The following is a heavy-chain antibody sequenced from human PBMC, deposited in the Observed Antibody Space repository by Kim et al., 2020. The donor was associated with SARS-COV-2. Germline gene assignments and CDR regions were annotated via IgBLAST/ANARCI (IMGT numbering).Heavy chain of an antibody. CDR3: AREGSHSSGWYGPYYYGMDV. CDR2: INSDGSST. J-gene: IGHJ6*02. CDR1: GFTFSSYW. V-gene: IGHV3-74*01. D-gene: IGHD6-19*01. Sequence: GGSLRLSCAASGFTFSSYWMHWVRQAPGKGLVWVSRINSDGSSTSYADSVKGRFTISRDNAKNTLYLQMNSLRAEDTAVYYCAREGSHSSGWYGPYYYGMDVWGQGTTVTVSS.